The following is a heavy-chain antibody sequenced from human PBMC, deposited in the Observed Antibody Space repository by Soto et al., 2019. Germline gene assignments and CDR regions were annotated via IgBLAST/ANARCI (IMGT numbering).Heavy chain of an antibody. J-gene: IGHJ5*01. CDR1: GGSFSDYS. Sequence: SETLSLTCAVYGGSFSDYSWTWIRQPPGKGLEWIGEINHSGSTYYNPSLKSRVTISVDTSKNQVSLQLNSVTPDDTAVYYCARLIGNSWLDSWGQGTLVTVSS. V-gene: IGHV4-34*01. CDR3: ARLIGNSWLDS. D-gene: IGHD3-16*01. CDR2: INHSGST.